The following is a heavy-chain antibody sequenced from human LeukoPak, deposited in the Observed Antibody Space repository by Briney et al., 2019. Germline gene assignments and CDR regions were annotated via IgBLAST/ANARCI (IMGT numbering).Heavy chain of an antibody. D-gene: IGHD2-15*01. Sequence: PSETLSLTCAVYGGSFSGYYWSWIRQPPGKGLEWIGFIYFSGSTNYNPSLKSRVTISVDTSKNRFSLKLSSVTAADTAVYYCARGRCSGGSCGVVARYFDYWGQGILVTVSS. V-gene: IGHV4-59*01. CDR1: GGSFSGYY. J-gene: IGHJ4*02. CDR2: IYFSGST. CDR3: ARGRCSGGSCGVVARYFDY.